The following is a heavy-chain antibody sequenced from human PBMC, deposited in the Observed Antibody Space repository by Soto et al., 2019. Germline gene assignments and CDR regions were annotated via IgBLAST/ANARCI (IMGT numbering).Heavy chain of an antibody. Sequence: QVQLQESGPGLVKPSETLSLTCSVPGGSIRSHNWSWIRQPPGKGLEWIGCLYYSAMTEYNPSLKSRVTISADTSNHQVSLKLSSVTAADTAVYYCARHLFDSWKGYPYYYDMDVWGKGTAVTVSS. CDR2: LYYSAMT. J-gene: IGHJ6*03. V-gene: IGHV4-59*08. CDR3: ARHLFDSWKGYPYYYDMDV. D-gene: IGHD3-3*01. CDR1: GGSIRSHN.